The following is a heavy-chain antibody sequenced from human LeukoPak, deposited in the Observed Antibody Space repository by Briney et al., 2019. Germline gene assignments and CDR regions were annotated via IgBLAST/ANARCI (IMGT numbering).Heavy chain of an antibody. D-gene: IGHD3-3*01. CDR1: GGSFSSYY. CDR2: IYYSGST. CDR3: ARVTYYDFWSGEYYYYYYMDV. Sequence: SETLSLTCAVYGGSFSSYYWSWIRQPPGKGLEWIGYIYYSGSTNYNPSLKSRVTISVDTSKNQFSLKLSSVTAADTAVYYCARVTYYDFWSGEYYYYYYMDVWGKGTTVTVSS. J-gene: IGHJ6*03. V-gene: IGHV4-59*01.